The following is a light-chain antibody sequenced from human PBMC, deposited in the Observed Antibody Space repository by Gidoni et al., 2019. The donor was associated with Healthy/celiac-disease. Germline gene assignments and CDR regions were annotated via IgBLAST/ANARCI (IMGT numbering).Light chain of an antibody. CDR1: QSVGSY. CDR2: DAS. CDR3: QQRSNWPPSWT. J-gene: IGKJ1*01. Sequence: EIVLTQSPATLSLSPGKRATLSCRASQSVGSYLAWYQQKPGQAPRLLIYDASKRATGIPARFSGSGSGTDFTLTISSLEPEDFAVYYCQQRSNWPPSWTFGQGTKVEIK. V-gene: IGKV3-11*01.